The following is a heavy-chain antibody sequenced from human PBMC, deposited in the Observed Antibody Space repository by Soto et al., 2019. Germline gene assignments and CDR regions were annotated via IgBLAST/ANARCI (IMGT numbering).Heavy chain of an antibody. J-gene: IGHJ4*02. CDR3: ARGSVTYYFDY. V-gene: IGHV4-59*01. Sequence: SETLCLTCTVSGGSISRYYWSWIRQPPGKGLEWIGYIYYSGSTNYNPSLKSRVTISVDTSKNQFSLKLSSVTAADTAVYYCARGSVTYYFDYWGQGTLVTVSS. CDR2: IYYSGST. D-gene: IGHD3-16*01. CDR1: GGSISRYY.